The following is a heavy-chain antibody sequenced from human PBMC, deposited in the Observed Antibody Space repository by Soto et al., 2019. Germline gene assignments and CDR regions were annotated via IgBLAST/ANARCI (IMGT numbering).Heavy chain of an antibody. CDR1: GFTFSSYA. V-gene: IGHV3-30-3*01. CDR2: ISYDGSNK. J-gene: IGHJ3*02. CDR3: ARGRITIFGVVITPEIDAFDI. D-gene: IGHD3-3*01. Sequence: GGSLRLSCAASGFTFSSYAMHWVRQAPGKGLEWVAVISYDGSNKYYADSVKGRFTISRDNSKNTLYLQMNSLRAEDTAVYYCARGRITIFGVVITPEIDAFDIWGQGTMVTVSS.